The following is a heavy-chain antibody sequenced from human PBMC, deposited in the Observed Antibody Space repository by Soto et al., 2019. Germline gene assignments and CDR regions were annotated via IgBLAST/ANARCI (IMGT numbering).Heavy chain of an antibody. D-gene: IGHD2-2*01. CDR1: GFTFTNYL. CDR3: AKDTYSRSWYF. CDR2: IDKSGGDT. Sequence: EVQLLESGGDLVQPGGSLRLSCAASGFTFTNYLMTWVRQAPGKGLEWVSSIDKSGGDTYYADSVKGRFTISRDNSKNTLYLQMNGLRAEDTALYYSAKDTYSRSWYFWGQGTLVTVSS. V-gene: IGHV3-23*05. J-gene: IGHJ4*02.